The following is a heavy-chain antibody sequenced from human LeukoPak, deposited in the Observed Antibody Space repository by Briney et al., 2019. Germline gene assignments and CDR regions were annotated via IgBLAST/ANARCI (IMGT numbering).Heavy chain of an antibody. D-gene: IGHD4-23*01. CDR3: ARDDDYGGVDAFDI. J-gene: IGHJ3*02. CDR2: INPNSGGT. V-gene: IGHV1-2*02. CDR1: GYTFTGYY. Sequence: ASVKVSCKASGYTFTGYYMHWVRQAPGQGLEWMGWINPNSGGTNYAQKFQGRVTMTRDTSISKAYMELSRLRSDDTAVYYCARDDDYGGVDAFDIWGQGTMVTVSS.